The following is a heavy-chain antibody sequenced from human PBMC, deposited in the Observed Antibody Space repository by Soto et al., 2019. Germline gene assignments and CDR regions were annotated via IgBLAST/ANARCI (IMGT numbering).Heavy chain of an antibody. D-gene: IGHD3-10*01. Sequence: SVKVSCTTSGGTFSSYAISWVRQSPGQGLEWMGGIIPIFGTANYAQKFQGRVTITADESTSTAYMELSSLRSEDTAVYYCARGNIPLTAGSPRFDYWGQGTLVTVSS. J-gene: IGHJ4*02. V-gene: IGHV1-69*13. CDR3: ARGNIPLTAGSPRFDY. CDR1: GGTFSSYA. CDR2: IIPIFGTA.